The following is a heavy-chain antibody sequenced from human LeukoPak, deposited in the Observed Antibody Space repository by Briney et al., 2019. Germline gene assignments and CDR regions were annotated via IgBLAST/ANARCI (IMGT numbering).Heavy chain of an antibody. CDR2: ISGSGGGT. V-gene: IGHV3-23*01. CDR3: AKDRGYSSSWYFWFDP. Sequence: GGSLRLSCAASGFTFSSYGMSWVRQAPGKGLEWVSAISGSGGGTYYADSVKGRFTISRDNSKNTLYLQMNSLRAEDTAVYYCAKDRGYSSSWYFWFDPWGQGTLVTVSS. J-gene: IGHJ5*02. D-gene: IGHD6-13*01. CDR1: GFTFSSYG.